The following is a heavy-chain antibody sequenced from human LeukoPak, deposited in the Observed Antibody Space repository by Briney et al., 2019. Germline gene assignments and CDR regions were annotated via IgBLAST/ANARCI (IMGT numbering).Heavy chain of an antibody. CDR3: AKAVRSMVTGGGCFDS. CDR1: GFAFSNYA. J-gene: IGHJ4*02. Sequence: GGSLRLSCAASGFAFSNYAMSWVRQAPGKGLEWVSSLSGGGDSRYYADSVMGRFTISRDNSKNTLYLQMNSLRAEDTAVYYCAKAVRSMVTGGGCFDSWGQGTLVTVSS. D-gene: IGHD3-10*01. V-gene: IGHV3-23*01. CDR2: LSGGGDSR.